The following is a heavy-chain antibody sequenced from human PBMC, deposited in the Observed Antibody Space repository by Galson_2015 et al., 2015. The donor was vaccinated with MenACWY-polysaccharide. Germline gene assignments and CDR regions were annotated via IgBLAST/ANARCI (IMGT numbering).Heavy chain of an antibody. Sequence: LRLSCAASGFPFGRYAMSWVRRAPGEGLEWVSTVSGSGSSTYYADSVKGRFTISRDNYKNTLYLQMGSVRAEDSAVYYRAKVAGAGRMSFFDYWGQGTLVTVSS. CDR3: AKVAGAGRMSFFDY. CDR1: GFPFGRYA. J-gene: IGHJ4*02. D-gene: IGHD6-19*01. CDR2: VSGSGSST. V-gene: IGHV3-23*01.